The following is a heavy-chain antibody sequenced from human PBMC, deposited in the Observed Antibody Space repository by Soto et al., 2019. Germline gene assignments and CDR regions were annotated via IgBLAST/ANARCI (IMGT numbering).Heavy chain of an antibody. D-gene: IGHD4-17*01. Sequence: SETLSLTCAVYGGSFSGYYWSWIRQPPGKGLEWIGEINHSGSTNYNPSLKSRVTISVDTSKNQFSLKLSSVTAADTAVYYCARTRFYGYGDYEFIDYWGQGTLVTVSS. J-gene: IGHJ4*02. V-gene: IGHV4-34*01. CDR3: ARTRFYGYGDYEFIDY. CDR1: GGSFSGYY. CDR2: INHSGST.